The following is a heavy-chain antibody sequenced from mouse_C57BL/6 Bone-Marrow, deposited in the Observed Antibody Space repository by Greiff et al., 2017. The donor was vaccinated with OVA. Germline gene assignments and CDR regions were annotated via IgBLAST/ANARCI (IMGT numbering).Heavy chain of an antibody. CDR3: APLDSSGYYFDY. V-gene: IGHV1-74*01. J-gene: IGHJ2*01. Sequence: VQLQRPGAERLKPGASVRVSCKASGYTFTSSWLHWVKRSPGQGLEWIGRFHLFVMVTNYNQKFKGKATLTVDKSSSTAYMQLSSLTSEDSAVYYCAPLDSSGYYFDYWGQGTTLTVSS. CDR1: GYTFTSSW. D-gene: IGHD3-2*02. CDR2: FHLFVMVT.